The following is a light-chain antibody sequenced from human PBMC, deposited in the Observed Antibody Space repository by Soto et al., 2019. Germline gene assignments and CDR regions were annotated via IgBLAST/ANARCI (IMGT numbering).Light chain of an antibody. CDR1: QSVLYSSNNKNY. J-gene: IGKJ4*01. CDR3: QHADSTPPT. Sequence: DIVLTQSPDSLAVSLGERATINCKSSQSVLYSSNNKNYLAWYQQKPGQPPKLLIYWASTRESGVPDRFSGGGSRTDFIRSIISLQDDDVAVYCCQHADSTPPTFGGGNPVAIK. CDR2: WAS. V-gene: IGKV4-1*01.